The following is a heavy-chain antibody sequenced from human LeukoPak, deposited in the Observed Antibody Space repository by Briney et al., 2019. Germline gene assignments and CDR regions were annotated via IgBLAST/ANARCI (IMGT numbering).Heavy chain of an antibody. J-gene: IGHJ6*04. Sequence: PGGSLRLSCAASGFTFSKYWMHWVRQAPGKGLVWVSRINSDGSSTTYADSGKGRFTISRDNAKNSLYLQMNSLRAEDTAVYYCARVYGDYAVDVWGKGTTVTASS. CDR3: ARVYGDYAVDV. V-gene: IGHV3-74*01. CDR1: GFTFSKYW. CDR2: INSDGSST. D-gene: IGHD4-17*01.